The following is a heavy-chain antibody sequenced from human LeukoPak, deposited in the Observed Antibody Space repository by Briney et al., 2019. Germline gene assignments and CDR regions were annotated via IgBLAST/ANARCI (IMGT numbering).Heavy chain of an antibody. CDR3: ASSYGYHPFDP. D-gene: IGHD5-18*01. CDR1: GYTLTGYY. Sequence: ASVKVSCKASGYTLTGYYMHWVRQAPGQGLEWMGRINPNSGGTNYAQKFQGRVAMTRDTSISTAYMELSRLRSDDTAVYYCASSYGYHPFDPWGQGTLVTVSS. V-gene: IGHV1-2*06. CDR2: INPNSGGT. J-gene: IGHJ5*02.